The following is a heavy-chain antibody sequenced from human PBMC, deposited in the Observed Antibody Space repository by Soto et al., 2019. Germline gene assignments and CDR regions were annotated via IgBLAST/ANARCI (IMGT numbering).Heavy chain of an antibody. CDR2: INPSGGST. CDR3: ARWNRNTMSGPFFDY. Sequence: QVQLVQSGAEVKKPGASVKVSCKASGYTFTSYYMHWVRQAPGQGLEWMGIINPSGGSTSYAQKFQGRVTITRDTSTSTVYMELSSLRSEDTAVYYCARWNRNTMSGPFFDYWGQGTLVTVSS. J-gene: IGHJ4*02. D-gene: IGHD3-22*01. CDR1: GYTFTSYY. V-gene: IGHV1-46*01.